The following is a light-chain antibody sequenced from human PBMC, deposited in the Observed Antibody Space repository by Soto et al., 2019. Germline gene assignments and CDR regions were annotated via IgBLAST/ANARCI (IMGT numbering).Light chain of an antibody. CDR3: KQRYSSPRT. CDR1: QSIISY. V-gene: IGKV1-39*01. Sequence: DIQMTQSPPSLSASVGDRVTITCQSSQSIISYLNWYQQKAGKAPQLLFYAASSLQSGVPPRFRGSGSGTDFILSISSLQPDDSAIYCCKQRYSSPRTFGQGTKVEI. CDR2: AAS. J-gene: IGKJ2*01.